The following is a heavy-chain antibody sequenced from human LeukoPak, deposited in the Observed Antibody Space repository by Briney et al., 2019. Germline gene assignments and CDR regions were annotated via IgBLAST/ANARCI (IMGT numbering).Heavy chain of an antibody. CDR2: ISGGGDNT. Sequence: EGSLRLSCAASGFTFSSYAVSWVRQAPGKGLEWVSAISGGGDNTYYADSVKGRFTISRDNSKNTLYLHMNSLRAEDTAVYYCAKERGSLPAGQNRFDYWGQGTLVTVSS. V-gene: IGHV3-23*01. CDR3: AKERGSLPAGQNRFDY. D-gene: IGHD2-2*01. J-gene: IGHJ4*02. CDR1: GFTFSSYA.